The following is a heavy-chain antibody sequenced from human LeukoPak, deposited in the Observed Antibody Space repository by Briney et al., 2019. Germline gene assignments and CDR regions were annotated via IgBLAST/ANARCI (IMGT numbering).Heavy chain of an antibody. CDR3: ARDPTGGYRHFDF. CDR2: ISYHGTNK. V-gene: IGHV3-30-3*01. J-gene: IGHJ4*02. D-gene: IGHD2-8*02. CDR1: GFTFTSYA. Sequence: PGRSLRLSCAASGFTFTSYAMHWVRQAPGKGLEWVALISYHGTNKYYADSVKGRFTIPSDNSKNTLYLQMNSLRTEDTAVYYCARDPTGGYRHFDFWGQGTLVTVSS.